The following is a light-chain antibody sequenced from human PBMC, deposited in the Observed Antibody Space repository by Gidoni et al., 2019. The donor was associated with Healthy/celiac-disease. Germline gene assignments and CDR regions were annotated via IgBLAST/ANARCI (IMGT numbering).Light chain of an antibody. V-gene: IGLV3-19*01. J-gene: IGLJ2*01. CDR3: NSRDSSGNHI. CDR2: GKN. Sequence: SSELTQDPAVSVALGQKVRITCQGASLRSYYASWYQQKPGQAPVLVIYGKNNRPSGIPDRFSGSSSGNTASLTITGAQAEDEADYYCNSRDSSGNHIFGGGTKLTVL. CDR1: SLRSYY.